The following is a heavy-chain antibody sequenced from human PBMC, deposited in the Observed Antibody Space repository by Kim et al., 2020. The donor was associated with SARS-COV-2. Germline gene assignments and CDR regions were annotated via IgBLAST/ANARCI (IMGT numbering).Heavy chain of an antibody. Sequence: GGPLRLSCAASGFIFSTYRMNWVRQAPGEGLEWVSSISRSSSYIHYADSVKGRFTISRDNAKNSLYLQLNSLRAEDTAVYYCARDRLSTPTRYHGMDVWGQGTTVTVSS. CDR3: ARDRLSTPTRYHGMDV. CDR1: GFIFSTYR. D-gene: IGHD6-25*01. V-gene: IGHV3-21*01. CDR2: ISRSSSYI. J-gene: IGHJ6*02.